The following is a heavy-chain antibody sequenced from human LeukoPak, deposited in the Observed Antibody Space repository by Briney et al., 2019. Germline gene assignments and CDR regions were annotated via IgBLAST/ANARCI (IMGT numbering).Heavy chain of an antibody. CDR2: ISAYNGNT. D-gene: IGHD4-17*01. J-gene: IGHJ4*02. V-gene: IGHV1-18*01. Sequence: ASVKVSCKASGYTFTSYGISWVRQAPGQGLEWMGWISAYNGNTNYAQMLQGRVTMTTDTSTSTAYMELRSLRSDDTAVYYCARDPSMTTMTTPDYWGQGTLVTVSS. CDR1: GYTFTSYG. CDR3: ARDPSMTTMTTPDY.